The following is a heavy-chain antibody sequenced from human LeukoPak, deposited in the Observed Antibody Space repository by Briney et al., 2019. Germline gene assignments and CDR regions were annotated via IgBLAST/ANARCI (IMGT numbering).Heavy chain of an antibody. V-gene: IGHV3-21*01. Sequence: GGSLRLSCAASGLTFSSYSMNWVRQAPGKGLEWVSSISSSSSYIYYADSVKGRFTISRDNAKNSLYLQMNSLRAEDTAVYYCARTSGSYSPYYYGMDVWGQGTTVTVSS. D-gene: IGHD1-26*01. J-gene: IGHJ6*02. CDR1: GLTFSSYS. CDR2: ISSSSSYI. CDR3: ARTSGSYSPYYYGMDV.